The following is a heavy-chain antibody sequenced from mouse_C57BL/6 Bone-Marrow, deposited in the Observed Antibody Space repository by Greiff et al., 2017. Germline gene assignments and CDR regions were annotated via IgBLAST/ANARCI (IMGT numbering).Heavy chain of an antibody. V-gene: IGHV5-12*01. CDR3: ARLYYDYDFDY. J-gene: IGHJ2*01. D-gene: IGHD2-4*01. Sequence: EVQVVESGGGLVQPGGSLKLSCAASGFTFSDYYMYWVRQTPEKRLEWVAYISNGGGSTYYPDTVKGRFTISRDNAKNTLYLQMSRLKSEDTAMYYCARLYYDYDFDYWGQGTTLTVSS. CDR1: GFTFSDYY. CDR2: ISNGGGST.